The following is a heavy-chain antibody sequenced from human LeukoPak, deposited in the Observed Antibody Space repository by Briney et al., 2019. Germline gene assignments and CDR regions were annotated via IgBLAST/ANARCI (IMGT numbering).Heavy chain of an antibody. V-gene: IGHV4-59*12. CDR3: ARVPLFGWAPYYYYYYMDV. Sequence: SETLSLTCTVSDGSINSFYWSWIRQPPGKGLEWIGYIYYSGSTYYNPSLKSRVTISVDTSKNQFSLKLSSVTAADTAVYYCARVPLFGWAPYYYYYYMDVWGKGTTVTVSS. CDR1: DGSINSFY. CDR2: IYYSGST. J-gene: IGHJ6*03. D-gene: IGHD3-10*01.